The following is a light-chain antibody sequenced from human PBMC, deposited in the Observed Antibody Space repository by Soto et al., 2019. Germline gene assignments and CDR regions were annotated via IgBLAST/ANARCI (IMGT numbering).Light chain of an antibody. CDR2: EVR. CDR1: SSDIGGYDY. J-gene: IGLJ1*01. V-gene: IGLV2-14*01. CDR3: CSYTRTSTHYL. Sequence: HSALTHPASVCWSPGHLITISCTGTSSDIGGYDYVSWYQQRPGKAPKLMIYEVRYRPSGVSNRFSGSKSGNTASLTISGLQAEDEADYYCCSYTRTSTHYLFGSGTKVTAL.